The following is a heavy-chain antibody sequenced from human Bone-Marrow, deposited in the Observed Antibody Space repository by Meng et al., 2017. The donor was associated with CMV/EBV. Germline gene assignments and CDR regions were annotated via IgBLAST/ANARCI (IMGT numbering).Heavy chain of an antibody. Sequence: GGSLRLSCAASGFTFSSYAMSWVRQAPGKALEWVSIVYSDGTTYYTDSVKGRFTISRDYAKDTLHLQMNSLRAEDTALYYCGRYCTTSTCYSAFDAWGQGTMVTVSS. CDR2: VYSDGTT. CDR3: GRYCTTSTCYSAFDA. CDR1: GFTFSSYA. J-gene: IGHJ3*01. D-gene: IGHD2-2*02. V-gene: IGHV3-23*03.